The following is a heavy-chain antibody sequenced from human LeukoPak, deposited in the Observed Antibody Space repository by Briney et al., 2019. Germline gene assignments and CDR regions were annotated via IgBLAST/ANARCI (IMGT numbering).Heavy chain of an antibody. V-gene: IGHV3-33*01. CDR1: GFTFSSYG. J-gene: IGHJ5*02. CDR2: IWYDGSNK. D-gene: IGHD6-13*01. CDR3: ALTLAAAGET. Sequence: GRSLRLSRAASGFTFSSYGMHWVRQAPGKGLEWVAVIWYDGSNKYYADSVKGRFTISRDNSKNTLYLQMNSLRAEDTAVYYCALTLAAAGETWGQGTLVTVSS.